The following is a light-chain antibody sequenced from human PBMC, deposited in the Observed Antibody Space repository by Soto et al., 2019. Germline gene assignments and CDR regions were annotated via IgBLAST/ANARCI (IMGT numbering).Light chain of an antibody. Sequence: ELVLTQSPATMSLSPGEIATLSCRTSQSIGNSLAWYQQKPGQAPRLLIYAASNRATGIPARFSGSGSGTEFTLTISSLQSEDFAVYYCQQYHNWPITFGHGTRLEIK. V-gene: IGKV3D-15*01. CDR2: AAS. J-gene: IGKJ5*01. CDR1: QSIGNS. CDR3: QQYHNWPIT.